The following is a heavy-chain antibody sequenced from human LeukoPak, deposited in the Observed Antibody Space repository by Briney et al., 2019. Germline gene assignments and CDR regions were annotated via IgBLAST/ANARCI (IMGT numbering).Heavy chain of an antibody. V-gene: IGHV5-51*01. CDR3: ARQKAGSYGGCDY. D-gene: IGHD3-10*01. Sequence: GESLKISCKGSGYSFTNYWIGWVRQMPGKGLEWMGIIYPGDSDTRYSPSFQGQVTISADKSISTAYPQRSSLKASDTAMYYCARQKAGSYGGCDYWGQGTLVTVSS. CDR2: IYPGDSDT. CDR1: GYSFTNYW. J-gene: IGHJ4*02.